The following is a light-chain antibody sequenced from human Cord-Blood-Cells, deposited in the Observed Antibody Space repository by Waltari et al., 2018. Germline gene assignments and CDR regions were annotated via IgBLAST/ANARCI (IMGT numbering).Light chain of an antibody. V-gene: IGKV6-21*02. J-gene: IGKJ1*01. CDR1: QSIGSS. CDR3: HQNNSLPRT. CDR2: YAS. Sequence: EIVLTHSPDFQSVTPTEKVTITCRASQSIGSSLPWYQQKPGQAPKLLIKYASQSIAGVPSRFSGSGSWTEFTLTINSLEADDAATYYCHQNNSLPRTFGQGTKVEIK.